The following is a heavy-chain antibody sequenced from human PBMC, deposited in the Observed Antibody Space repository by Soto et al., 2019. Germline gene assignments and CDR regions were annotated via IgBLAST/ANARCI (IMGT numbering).Heavy chain of an antibody. Sequence: QVQLVESGGGVVQPGRSLRLFCAASGFTFSSYGMHWVRQAPGKGLEWVAVISYDGSNKYYADSVKGRFTISRDNSKNTLYLQMNSLRAEDTAVYYCAKGGRYYDISTSEDYFDYWGQGTLVTVSS. D-gene: IGHD3-22*01. J-gene: IGHJ4*02. V-gene: IGHV3-30*18. CDR2: ISYDGSNK. CDR1: GFTFSSYG. CDR3: AKGGRYYDISTSEDYFDY.